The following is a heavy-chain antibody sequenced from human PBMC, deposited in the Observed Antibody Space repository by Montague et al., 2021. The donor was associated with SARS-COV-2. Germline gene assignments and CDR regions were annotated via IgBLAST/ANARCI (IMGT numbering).Heavy chain of an antibody. CDR1: GASVSSINW. V-gene: IGHV4-4*02. CDR3: ARGTYGPGNYFYFDH. Sequence: SETLSLTCAVSGASVSSINWWSWVRQPPGRGLEWIAEIHHTGIINFNPSLRSRGLISLDSSKNQFSLNLTSVTAADTAVYFCARGTYGPGNYFYFDHWGQGTLVTVSS. CDR2: IHHTGII. J-gene: IGHJ4*02. D-gene: IGHD3-10*01.